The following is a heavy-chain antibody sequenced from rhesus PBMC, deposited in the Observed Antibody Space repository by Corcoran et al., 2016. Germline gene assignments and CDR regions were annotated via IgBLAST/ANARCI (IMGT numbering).Heavy chain of an antibody. V-gene: IGHV4S10*01. J-gene: IGHJ4*01. Sequence: QVHLQESGPGVVKPSETLSLTCAVPGGLISDTYRLSWISQPPGRGLEWIGSITCGSTSTNYNPSLKSRVTISKDTSKNQFSLKLTSVTAADTAVYYCARGPGFDYWGQGVLVTVSS. CDR1: GGLISDTYR. CDR2: ITCGSTST. CDR3: ARGPGFDY.